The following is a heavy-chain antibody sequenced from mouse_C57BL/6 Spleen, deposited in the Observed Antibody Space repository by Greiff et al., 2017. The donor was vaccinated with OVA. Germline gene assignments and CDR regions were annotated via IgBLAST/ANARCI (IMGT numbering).Heavy chain of an antibody. Sequence: EVQLQQSGPELVKPGASVKISCKASGYTFTDYYMNWVKQSHGKSLEWIGDINPNNGGTSYNQKFKGKATLTVDKSSSTAYMELRSLTSEDSAVYYCASLLTGKYFDVWGTGTTVTVSS. CDR1: GYTFTDYY. J-gene: IGHJ1*03. D-gene: IGHD4-1*01. V-gene: IGHV1-26*01. CDR3: ASLLTGKYFDV. CDR2: INPNNGGT.